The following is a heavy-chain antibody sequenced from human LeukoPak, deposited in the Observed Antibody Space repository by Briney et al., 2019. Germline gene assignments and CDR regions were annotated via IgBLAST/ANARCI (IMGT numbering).Heavy chain of an antibody. J-gene: IGHJ4*02. CDR2: IIPIFGTA. CDR1: GGTFSSYA. Sequence: SVRVSCKASGGTFSSYAISWVRQAPGQGLEWMGGIIPIFGTANYAQKFQGRVTITADKSTSTAYMELSSLRSEDTAVYYCAGVYGSGSSACWGQGTLVTVSS. D-gene: IGHD3-10*01. V-gene: IGHV1-69*06. CDR3: AGVYGSGSSAC.